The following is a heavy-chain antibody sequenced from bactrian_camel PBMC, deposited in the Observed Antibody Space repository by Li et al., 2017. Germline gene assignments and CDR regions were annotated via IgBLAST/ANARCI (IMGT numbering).Heavy chain of an antibody. CDR3: ATTGFDF. CDR1: GLTYPHYC. D-gene: IGHD5*01. CDR2: LGSAGTT. Sequence: VQLVESGGGSVQAGGSLRLSCAASGLTYPHYCMGWFRQAPGKEREGVATLGSAGTTTYADSVKGRFTISRDNAKNTVTLQMNSLKSEDTALYYCATTGFDFWGQGTQVTVSS. V-gene: IGHV3S55*01. J-gene: IGHJ6*01.